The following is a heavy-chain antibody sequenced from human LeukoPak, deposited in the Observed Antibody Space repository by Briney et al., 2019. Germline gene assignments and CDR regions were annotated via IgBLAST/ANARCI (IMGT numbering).Heavy chain of an antibody. V-gene: IGHV1-2*02. J-gene: IGHJ4*02. CDR3: ARGPKEGHDY. CDR2: INPNSGGT. Sequence: ASVKVSCKASGYTFTCYYMHWVRQAPGQGLEWMGWINPNSGGTNYAQKFQGRVTMTRNTSISTAYMELSSLRSEDTAVYYCARGPKEGHDYWGQGTLVTVSS. CDR1: GYTFTCYY.